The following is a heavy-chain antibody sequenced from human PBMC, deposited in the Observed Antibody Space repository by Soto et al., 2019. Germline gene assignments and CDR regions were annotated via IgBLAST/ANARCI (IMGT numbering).Heavy chain of an antibody. Sequence: QVQLAESGGGVVQPGRSLRLSCAASGFPFSSYAMHWVRLAPGKGLEWVALVSYDGSHKVYAESVKGRFSISRDNSNKMLYFEMKNLREDDTSVYYCAPEMATIASFEFWGQGTQVTVSS. V-gene: IGHV3-30-3*01. CDR1: GFPFSSYA. J-gene: IGHJ4*02. CDR2: VSYDGSHK. D-gene: IGHD5-12*01. CDR3: APEMATIASFEF.